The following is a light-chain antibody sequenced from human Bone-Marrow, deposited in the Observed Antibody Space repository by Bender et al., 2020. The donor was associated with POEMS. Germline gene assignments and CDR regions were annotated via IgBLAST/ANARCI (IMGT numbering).Light chain of an antibody. J-gene: IGLJ2*01. V-gene: IGLV2-11*01. Sequence: QSALTQPRSVSGSPGQSVTISCTGTSRDIGGYFYVSWYQQHPGNAPKLLIYDVSKRPSGVPDRFSGSKSGNTASLTIPGLQADDGANYYCSSYADTSTVVFGGGTKVTVL. CDR3: SSYADTSTVV. CDR1: SRDIGGYFY. CDR2: DVS.